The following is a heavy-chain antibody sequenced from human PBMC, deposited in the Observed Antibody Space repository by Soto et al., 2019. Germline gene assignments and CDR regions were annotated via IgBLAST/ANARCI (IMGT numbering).Heavy chain of an antibody. J-gene: IGHJ4*02. V-gene: IGHV1-69*01. CDR1: EGTFNSYA. CDR3: AIGASRWYPYCFDS. CDR2: IIPYYNTL. D-gene: IGHD6-13*01. Sequence: QAQVVQSGAEVRKPGSSVKLSCKASEGTFNSYAIAWVRQAPGQGLEWMGGIIPYYNTLNYAQKFQDRVTVTADDSTNTVYMELSSLRSDDTAVYFCAIGASRWYPYCFDSWAQGTLVTVSS.